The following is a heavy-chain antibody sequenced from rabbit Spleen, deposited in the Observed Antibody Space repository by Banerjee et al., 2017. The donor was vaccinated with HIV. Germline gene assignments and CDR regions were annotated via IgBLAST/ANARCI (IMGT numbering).Heavy chain of an antibody. CDR1: GIDFSSYG. V-gene: IGHV1S7*01. CDR2: IYPGFGVT. Sequence: QELVESGGGLVQAGESLELSCKASGIDFSSYGISWVRQAPGKGLEWIAYIYPGFGVTTHANSVKGRVTVSSDNAQNTVFLQMTSLTASDTATYFCARDSVGYAGVAPYFNLWGPGTLVTVS. CDR3: ARDSVGYAGVAPYFNL. J-gene: IGHJ4*01. D-gene: IGHD4-2*01.